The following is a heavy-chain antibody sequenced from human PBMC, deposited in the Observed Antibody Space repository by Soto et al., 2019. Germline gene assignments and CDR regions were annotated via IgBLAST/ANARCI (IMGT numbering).Heavy chain of an antibody. D-gene: IGHD1-1*01. CDR3: ARGRYAYYYYGMDV. V-gene: IGHV4-34*01. J-gene: IGHJ6*02. Sequence: SETLSLTCAVYGGSFSGYYWSWIRQPPGKGLEWIGEINHSGSTNYNPSLKSRVTISVDTSKNQFSLKLSSVTAADTAVYYCARGRYAYYYYGMDVWGQGTTVTVSS. CDR1: GGSFSGYY. CDR2: INHSGST.